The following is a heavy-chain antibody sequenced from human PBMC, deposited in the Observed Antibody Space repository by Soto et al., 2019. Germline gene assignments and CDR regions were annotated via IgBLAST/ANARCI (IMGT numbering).Heavy chain of an antibody. CDR3: ARDKGDGSGSYYGY. Sequence: VASVKVSCKASGYSFTGYYIHWVRQAPGQGLEWMGWISAYNGNTNYAQKLQGRVTMTTDTSTSTAYMELRSLRSDDTAVYYCARDKGDGSGSYYGYWGQGSLVTVSS. CDR2: ISAYNGNT. D-gene: IGHD3-10*01. J-gene: IGHJ4*02. V-gene: IGHV1-18*04. CDR1: GYSFTGYY.